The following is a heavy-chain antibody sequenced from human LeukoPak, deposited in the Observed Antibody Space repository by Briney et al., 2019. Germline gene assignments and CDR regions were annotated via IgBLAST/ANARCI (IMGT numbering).Heavy chain of an antibody. V-gene: IGHV3-21*01. CDR3: ARLRDTVTSASDY. CDR1: GFTFSLYW. J-gene: IGHJ4*02. Sequence: PGGSLRLSCAASGFTFSLYWMNWVRRAPGKGLEWVSTISSSGGYIYYADSVKGRFTISRDTTKNSLYLQMNSLRVEDTAVYNCARLRDTVTSASDYWGQGTLVTVSS. CDR2: ISSSGGYI. D-gene: IGHD4-17*01.